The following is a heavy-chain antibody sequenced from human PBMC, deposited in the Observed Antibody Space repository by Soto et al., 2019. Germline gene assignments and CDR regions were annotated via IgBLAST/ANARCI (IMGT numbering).Heavy chain of an antibody. V-gene: IGHV3-30*18. CDR3: AKEAAAGYFDY. D-gene: IGHD6-13*01. CDR1: GFTFSSYG. Sequence: QVQLLESGGGVVQPGRSLRLSCAASGFTFSSYGMHWVRQAPGKGLEWVAVISYDGSNKYYADSVKGRFTISRDNSKNPLYLQMNSLRAEDTAVYYCAKEAAAGYFDYWGQGTLVTVSS. CDR2: ISYDGSNK. J-gene: IGHJ4*02.